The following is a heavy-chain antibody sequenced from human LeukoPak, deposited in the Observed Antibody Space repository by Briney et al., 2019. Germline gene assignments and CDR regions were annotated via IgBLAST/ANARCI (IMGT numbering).Heavy chain of an antibody. Sequence: ASVKVSCKASGYTFTSYYMHWVRQAPGQGLEWMGIINPSGGSTSYAQKFQGRVTMTRDTSTSTVYMELSSLRSEDTAVYYCARDLSYYDSSGSNPPYWGQGTLVTVSS. V-gene: IGHV1-46*01. CDR2: INPSGGST. CDR3: ARDLSYYDSSGSNPPY. CDR1: GYTFTSYY. D-gene: IGHD3-22*01. J-gene: IGHJ4*02.